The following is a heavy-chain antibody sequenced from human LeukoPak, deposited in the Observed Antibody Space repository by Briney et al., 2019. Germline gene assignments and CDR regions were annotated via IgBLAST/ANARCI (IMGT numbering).Heavy chain of an antibody. V-gene: IGHV3-23*01. CDR2: ISGSGGST. CDR3: AKGYGSGSSRYYFDY. Sequence: PGGSLRLSCAASGFTFSSYAMSWVRQAPGKGLEWVSTISGSGGSTYYADSVKGRFTISRDNSENTLYLQMNSLRAEDTAVYYCAKGYGSGSSRYYFDYWGQGTLVTVSS. CDR1: GFTFSSYA. D-gene: IGHD3-10*01. J-gene: IGHJ4*02.